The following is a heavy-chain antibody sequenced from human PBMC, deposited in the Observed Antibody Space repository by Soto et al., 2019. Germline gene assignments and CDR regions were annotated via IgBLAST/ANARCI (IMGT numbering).Heavy chain of an antibody. CDR1: GGTFRSSA. CDR3: ARGAEYSSGYVLEY. D-gene: IGHD3-22*01. V-gene: IGHV1-69*01. J-gene: IGHJ4*02. CDR2: IIPLFGTA. Sequence: QVQLVQSGAEVKKPGSSVEVSCKASGGTFRSSAFSWVRQAPGQGLEWMGGIIPLFGTANYAQKFQGRVTITAGESTTTAYIKLSSLRSEDTAVYYCARGAEYSSGYVLEYWGQGTLVTVSS.